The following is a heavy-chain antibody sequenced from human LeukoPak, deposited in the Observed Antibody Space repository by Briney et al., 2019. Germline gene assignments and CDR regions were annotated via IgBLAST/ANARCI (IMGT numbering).Heavy chain of an antibody. V-gene: IGHV3-30*18. D-gene: IGHD3-22*01. CDR2: ISYDGSNK. CDR3: AKDVYYDRSGYYFYYYGMDV. Sequence: GGSLRLSCAASGFSFSSYGMHWGRQAPGKGLEWVATISYDGSNKYYADSVKGRFTISRDNSKNTLYLQMDSLRAEDTAVYYCAKDVYYDRSGYYFYYYGMDVWGQGTTVTVSS. CDR1: GFSFSSYG. J-gene: IGHJ6*02.